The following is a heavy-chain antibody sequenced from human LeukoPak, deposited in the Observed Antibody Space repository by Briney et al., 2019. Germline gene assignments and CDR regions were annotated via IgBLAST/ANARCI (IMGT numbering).Heavy chain of an antibody. CDR1: GGSISSYY. Sequence: SETLSLTCTVSGGSISSYYWSWIRQPAGKRLEWIGRIYPSGNTNYNPSLKSRVTMSVDTSKNQFSLKLTSVTAADTAVYYCAREGGPYRPLDYSGQGTLVTVSS. J-gene: IGHJ4*02. CDR2: IYPSGNT. V-gene: IGHV4-4*07. CDR3: AREGGPYRPLDY.